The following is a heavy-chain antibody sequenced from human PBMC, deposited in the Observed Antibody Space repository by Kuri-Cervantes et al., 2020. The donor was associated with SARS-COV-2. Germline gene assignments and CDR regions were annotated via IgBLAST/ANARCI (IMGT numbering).Heavy chain of an antibody. V-gene: IGHV4-39*07. J-gene: IGHJ4*02. CDR2: IYHSGST. CDR1: GGSISSSSYY. CDR3: ARVLADYLY. Sequence: SETLSLTCTVSGGSISSSSYYWGWIRQPPGKGLEWIGSIYHSGSTYYNPSLKSRVTISVDTSKNQFSLKLTSVTAADTAVYYCARVLADYLYWGQGTLVTVSS. D-gene: IGHD4-11*01.